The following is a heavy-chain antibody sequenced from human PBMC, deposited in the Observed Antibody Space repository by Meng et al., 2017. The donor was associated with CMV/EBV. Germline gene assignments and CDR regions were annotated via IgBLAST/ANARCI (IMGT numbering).Heavy chain of an antibody. CDR1: GSFGGSY. D-gene: IGHD4-17*01. CDR3: ARKRQGFRGDYVWNWFDP. V-gene: IGHV4-34*01. CDR2: INHSGST. J-gene: IGHJ5*02. Sequence: GSFGGSYWSWLRQPPGKGLEWIGEINHSGSTNYNPSLKSRVTISVDTSKNQFSLKLSSVTAADTAVYYCARKRQGFRGDYVWNWFDPWGQGTLVTVSS.